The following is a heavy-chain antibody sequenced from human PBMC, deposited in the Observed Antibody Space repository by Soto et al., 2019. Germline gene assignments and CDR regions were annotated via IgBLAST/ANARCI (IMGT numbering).Heavy chain of an antibody. J-gene: IGHJ4*02. Sequence: SETLSLTCTVSGGSISSYYWSWIRQPPGKGLEWIGYIYYSGSTNYNPSLKSRVTISVDTSKNQFSLKLSSVTAADTAVYYCASSHFWSGYYFDYWGQRTPVTVSS. CDR1: GGSISSYY. CDR3: ASSHFWSGYYFDY. CDR2: IYYSGST. D-gene: IGHD3-3*02. V-gene: IGHV4-59*01.